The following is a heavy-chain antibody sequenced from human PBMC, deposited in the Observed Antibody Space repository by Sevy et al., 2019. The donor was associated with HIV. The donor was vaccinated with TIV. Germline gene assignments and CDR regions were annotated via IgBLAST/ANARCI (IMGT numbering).Heavy chain of an antibody. CDR1: GFTFSDAW. V-gene: IGHV3-15*01. D-gene: IGHD3-10*01. J-gene: IGHJ6*02. CDR2: IKTKTDGGTT. CDR3: QWFGAFYFYGMDV. Sequence: GGSLRLSCAASGFTFSDAWMTWVRQAPGKGLEWVGRIKTKTDGGTTDYAAPGKGRFTISRDDSKNTVYLQMNSMETEDTAVYYCQWFGAFYFYGMDVWGHGTTVTVSS.